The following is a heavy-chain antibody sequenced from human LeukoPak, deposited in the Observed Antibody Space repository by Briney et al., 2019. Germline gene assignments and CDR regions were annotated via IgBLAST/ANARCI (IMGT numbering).Heavy chain of an antibody. V-gene: IGHV3-7*01. Sequence: PGGSLRLSCVVSGFTFSDYNMNWVRQAPGKGLEWVANIKQDGSEKYYVDSVKGRFTISRDNAKNSLYLQMNSLRAEDTAVYYCARDLYRIVVVPHYFDYWGQGTLVTVSS. D-gene: IGHD3-22*01. CDR3: ARDLYRIVVVPHYFDY. CDR2: IKQDGSEK. CDR1: GFTFSDYN. J-gene: IGHJ4*02.